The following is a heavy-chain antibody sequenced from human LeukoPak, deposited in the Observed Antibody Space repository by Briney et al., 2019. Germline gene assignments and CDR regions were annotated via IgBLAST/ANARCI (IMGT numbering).Heavy chain of an antibody. D-gene: IGHD2-2*01. CDR2: IYYSGST. CDR1: GGSISSSSYY. V-gene: IGHV4-39*02. CDR3: AISRQLLDNWLGL. J-gene: IGHJ5*02. Sequence: SETLSLTCTVSGGSISSSSYYSGWIRHPPGKGLGWIGSIYYSGSTYNNPSLKSRATISLDTSKNHCSLKRSSVTAANPAWYFCAISRQLLDNWLGLGGQGTVVTVPS.